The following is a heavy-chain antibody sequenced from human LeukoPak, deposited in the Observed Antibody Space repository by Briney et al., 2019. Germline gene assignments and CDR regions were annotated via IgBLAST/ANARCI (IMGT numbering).Heavy chain of an antibody. CDR3: AKDRFPYCSGGSRYSDAFDI. CDR1: GFTFSSYG. D-gene: IGHD2-15*01. CDR2: IRYDGSNK. J-gene: IGHJ3*02. Sequence: GGSLRLSCAASGFTFSSYGMHWVRQAPGKGLEWVAFIRYDGSNKYYADSVKGRFTISRDNSKNTLYLQMNSLRAEDTAVYYCAKDRFPYCSGGSRYSDAFDIWGQGTMVTVSS. V-gene: IGHV3-30*02.